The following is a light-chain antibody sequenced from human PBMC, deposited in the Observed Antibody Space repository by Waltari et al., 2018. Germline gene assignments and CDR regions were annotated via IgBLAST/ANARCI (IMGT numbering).Light chain of an antibody. V-gene: IGKV1-39*01. J-gene: IGKJ5*01. CDR2: AAS. Sequence: DIQMTQSPSSLSTSLRHRVTITCRASQSISHYLNWYQQKPGNAPKLLIYAASSLQSGVPSRFSGSGSGTDFTLTISSLQPEDFATYYCQQSYTTLITFGQGTRLEIK. CDR3: QQSYTTLIT. CDR1: QSISHY.